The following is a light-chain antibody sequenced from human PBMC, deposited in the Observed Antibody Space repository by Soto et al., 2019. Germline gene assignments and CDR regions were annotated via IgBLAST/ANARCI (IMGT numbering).Light chain of an antibody. CDR3: QSYDSSLSGSV. Sequence: QSVLTQPPSVSGAPGQRVTISCTGSSSNIGAGYDVHWYQQLPGTAPKLLIYGNTNRPSGVPDRFSGSKSGTSASLAITGLQAEDEADYYCQSYDSSLSGSVFGGWTKLTVL. CDR2: GNT. CDR1: SSNIGAGYD. J-gene: IGLJ2*01. V-gene: IGLV1-40*01.